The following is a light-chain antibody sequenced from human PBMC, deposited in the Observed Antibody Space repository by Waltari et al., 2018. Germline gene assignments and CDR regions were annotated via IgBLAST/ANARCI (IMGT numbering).Light chain of an antibody. CDR3: QQYKTYPFT. CDR2: SAS. V-gene: IGKV1-16*02. CDR1: QVISNN. J-gene: IGKJ3*01. Sequence: DIHMTQSPSSLSASVGDRVTITFRASQVISNNLTWFQQKPGQAPEPLIYSASSLQSGVPSKFSGSGSGTDFTLTISSLRPEDFATYYCQQYKTYPFTFGPGTKLDI.